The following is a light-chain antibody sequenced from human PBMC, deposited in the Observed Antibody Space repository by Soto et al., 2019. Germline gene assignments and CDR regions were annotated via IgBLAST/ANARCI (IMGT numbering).Light chain of an antibody. CDR2: AAS. J-gene: IGKJ2*01. V-gene: IGKV3-20*01. CDR1: QYMTRTY. Sequence: EIVLMQSPGTLSLSPGERATLSCRASQYMTRTYIAWYQQKPGQAPRLLIYAASNRATGIPDKFSGSGSGADYSLTISRLEPEDPAVYYCHQYDKAPQTVGQGTKVDIK. CDR3: HQYDKAPQT.